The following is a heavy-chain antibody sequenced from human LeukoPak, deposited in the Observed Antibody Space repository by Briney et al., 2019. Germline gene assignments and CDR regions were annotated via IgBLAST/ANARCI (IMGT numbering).Heavy chain of an antibody. CDR3: ARERSGWLFDY. D-gene: IGHD6-19*01. V-gene: IGHV3-74*01. CDR1: GFTFSSYW. Sequence: GGSLRLSCAASGFTFSSYWMHWVRQAPGKGLVWVSRINSDGSSTRYADSVKGRFTISRDNAKNTLYLQMNSLRAEDTAVYYCARERSGWLFDYWGQGTLVTVSS. CDR2: INSDGSST. J-gene: IGHJ4*02.